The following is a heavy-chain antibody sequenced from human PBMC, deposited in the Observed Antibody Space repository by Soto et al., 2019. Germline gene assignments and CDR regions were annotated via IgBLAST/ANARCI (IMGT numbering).Heavy chain of an antibody. V-gene: IGHV1-69*06. CDR3: AKIVVVVAATGANYYYGMDV. J-gene: IGHJ6*02. Sequence: SVKVSCKASGGTFSSYAISWVRQAPGQGLEWMGGIIPIFGTANYAQKFQGRVTITADKSTSTAYMELSSLRSEDTAVYYCAKIVVVVAATGANYYYGMDVWGQGTTVTVSS. CDR2: IIPIFGTA. CDR1: GGTFSSYA. D-gene: IGHD2-15*01.